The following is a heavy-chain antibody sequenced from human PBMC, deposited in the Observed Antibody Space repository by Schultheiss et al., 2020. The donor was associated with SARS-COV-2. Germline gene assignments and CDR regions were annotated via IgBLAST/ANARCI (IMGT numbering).Heavy chain of an antibody. CDR2: ISWNSGSI. J-gene: IGHJ6*02. CDR3: AKDAKTCTNGVCYPGYYGMDV. D-gene: IGHD2-8*01. CDR1: GFTFSSYA. Sequence: GGSLRLSCVGSGFTFSSYAMSWVRQAPGKGLEWVSGISWNSGSIGYADSVKGRFTISRDNAKNSLYLQMNSLRAEDTALYYCAKDAKTCTNGVCYPGYYGMDVWGQGTTVTVSS. V-gene: IGHV3-9*01.